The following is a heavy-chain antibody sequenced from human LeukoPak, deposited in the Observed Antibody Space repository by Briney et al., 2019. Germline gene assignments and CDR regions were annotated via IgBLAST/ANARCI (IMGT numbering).Heavy chain of an antibody. CDR2: INHSGST. D-gene: IGHD6-13*01. J-gene: IGHJ5*02. CDR3: ARGVRIAASGTWFDP. CDR1: GGSFSGFY. Sequence: SESLSLTCAVYGGSFSGFYWSWIRQPPGKGLEWIGEINHSGSTNYNPSLKSRVTISVDTSKKQFSLKLSSVTVADTAVYYCARGVRIAASGTWFDPWGQGTLVTVSS. V-gene: IGHV4-34*01.